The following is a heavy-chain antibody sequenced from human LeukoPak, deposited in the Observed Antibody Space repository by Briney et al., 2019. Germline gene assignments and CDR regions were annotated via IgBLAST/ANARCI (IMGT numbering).Heavy chain of an antibody. D-gene: IGHD6-13*01. CDR1: GYTFTTYF. Sequence: ASVKVSCKASGYTFTTYFKHWVRQAPGQGLEWMGWINPNSGGTNYAQKFQGRVTMTRDTSISTAYMELSRLRSDDTAVYYCARPYGYSSSWYFWFDPWGQGTLVTVSS. V-gene: IGHV1-2*02. CDR2: INPNSGGT. CDR3: ARPYGYSSSWYFWFDP. J-gene: IGHJ5*02.